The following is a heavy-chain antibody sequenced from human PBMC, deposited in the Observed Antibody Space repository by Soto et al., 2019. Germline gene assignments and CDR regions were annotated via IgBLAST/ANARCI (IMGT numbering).Heavy chain of an antibody. Sequence: RASVKVSCKASGYTFTSYAMHWVRQAPGQRLEWMGWINAGNGNTKYSQKFQGRVTITRDTSASTAYMELSSLRSEDTAVYYCARVGCSGGSCYSSWFDPWGQGTLVTVSS. CDR2: INAGNGNT. CDR3: ARVGCSGGSCYSSWFDP. D-gene: IGHD2-15*01. J-gene: IGHJ5*02. CDR1: GYTFTSYA. V-gene: IGHV1-3*01.